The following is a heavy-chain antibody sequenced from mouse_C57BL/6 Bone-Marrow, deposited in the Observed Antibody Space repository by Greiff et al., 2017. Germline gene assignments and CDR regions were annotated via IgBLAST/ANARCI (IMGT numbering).Heavy chain of an antibody. Sequence: QVQLQQSGAELARPGASVKLSCKASGYTFTSYGLSWVKQRTGQGLEWIGEIYPRSGNTYYNEKFKGKATLTADKSASTAYMELRSLTSEDSAVXFCARGSWLLEMDYWGQGTSVTVSS. CDR1: GYTFTSYG. CDR2: IYPRSGNT. CDR3: ARGSWLLEMDY. J-gene: IGHJ4*01. D-gene: IGHD2-3*01. V-gene: IGHV1-81*01.